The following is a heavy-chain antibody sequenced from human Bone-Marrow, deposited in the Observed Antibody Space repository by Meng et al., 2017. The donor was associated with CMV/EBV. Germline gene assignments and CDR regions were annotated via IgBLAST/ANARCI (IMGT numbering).Heavy chain of an antibody. Sequence: ASVKVSCKASRYTFTGYYIHWVRQAPGQGLEWMGWINANRGGTSYAQKFQGRVTMTRDTSISTAYMELSRLRSDDTAVYYCARSNDYYDSSGYGGDAFDIWGQGTMVTVSS. CDR2: INANRGGT. CDR3: ARSNDYYDSSGYGGDAFDI. CDR1: RYTFTGYY. D-gene: IGHD3-22*01. J-gene: IGHJ3*02. V-gene: IGHV1-2*02.